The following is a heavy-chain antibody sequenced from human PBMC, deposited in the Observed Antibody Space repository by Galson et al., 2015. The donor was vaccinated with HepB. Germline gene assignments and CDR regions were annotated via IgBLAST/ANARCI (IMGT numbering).Heavy chain of an antibody. V-gene: IGHV4-39*01. CDR2: IYYSGST. CDR1: GGSISSSTYY. CDR3: ARTSRYCSSTSCSYFDY. Sequence: ETLSLTCTVSGGSISSSTYYWGWIRQPPGKGLEWIGSIYYSGSTYYNPSLMSRVTIYVDTSKNQFSLNLSSVTAADTAVYYCARTSRYCSSTSCSYFDYWGQGTLVTVSS. J-gene: IGHJ4*02. D-gene: IGHD2-2*01.